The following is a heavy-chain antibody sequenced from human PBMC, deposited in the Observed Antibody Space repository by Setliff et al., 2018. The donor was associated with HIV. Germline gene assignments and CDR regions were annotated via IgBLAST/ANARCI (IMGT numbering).Heavy chain of an antibody. CDR1: GGSISSSNFY. V-gene: IGHV4-39*07. CDR2: IYYTGST. D-gene: IGHD6-6*01. J-gene: IGHJ5*02. Sequence: SETLSLTCTVYGGSISSSNFYWVWIRQSPGKGLEWTGSIYYTGSTNYNPSLKSRIAILLDTSKNQFSLKLNSVTAADTAVYYCAKEPPSRLQLVPHNWFDPWGQGTLVTVSS. CDR3: AKEPPSRLQLVPHNWFDP.